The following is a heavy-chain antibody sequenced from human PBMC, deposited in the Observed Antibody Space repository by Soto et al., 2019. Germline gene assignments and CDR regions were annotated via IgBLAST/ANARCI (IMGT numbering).Heavy chain of an antibody. CDR3: VRVKETRGWGAFDY. CDR2: INGDGSVT. CDR1: GFTFSGFW. D-gene: IGHD6-19*01. J-gene: IGHJ4*02. V-gene: IGHV3-74*01. Sequence: EVQLVESGGGLVQPGGSLRLSCTASGFTFSGFWMHWVRQAPGKGLVWVSRINGDGSVTNYADSVKGRFTISIDNAKNTLKLQMNSLVFEDTAVYYCVRVKETRGWGAFDYWGQGTLVTVSS.